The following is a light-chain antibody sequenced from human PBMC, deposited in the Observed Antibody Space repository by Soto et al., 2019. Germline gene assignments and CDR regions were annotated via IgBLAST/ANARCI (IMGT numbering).Light chain of an antibody. CDR3: SSYTSSSTWV. J-gene: IGLJ3*02. CDR2: AVN. CDR1: SSDVGGYKY. Sequence: QSALTQPASVSGSPGQSITISCTGTSSDVGGYKYVSWYQHHPGQAPKLMIHAVNSRPSGVSPRFSGSKSGNTASLTISGLQPEDEADYYCSSYTSSSTWVFGGGTKLTVL. V-gene: IGLV2-14*01.